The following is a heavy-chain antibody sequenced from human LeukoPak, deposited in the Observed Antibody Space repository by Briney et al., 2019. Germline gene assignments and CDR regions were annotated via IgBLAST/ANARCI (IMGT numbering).Heavy chain of an antibody. Sequence: SETLSLTCTVSGGSISSYYWSWIRQPPGKGLEWIGYIYYSGSTNYNPSLKSRVTISGDTSKNQFSLKLSSVTAADTAVYYCARGTSGSCLKYYFDYWGQGTLVTVSS. CDR3: ARGTSGSCLKYYFDY. J-gene: IGHJ4*02. V-gene: IGHV4-59*08. D-gene: IGHD1-26*01. CDR2: IYYSGST. CDR1: GGSISSYY.